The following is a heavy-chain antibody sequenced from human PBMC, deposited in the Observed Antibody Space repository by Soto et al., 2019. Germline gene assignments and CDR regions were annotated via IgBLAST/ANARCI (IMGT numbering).Heavy chain of an antibody. CDR3: ARRGITMVRGVIIGSNAFDI. V-gene: IGHV1-69*02. J-gene: IGHJ3*02. CDR2: IIPILGIA. CDR1: GGTLSSHT. Sequence: GASVKGSCKASGGTLSSHTISWGRQAPGQRVEWMGRIIPILGIANYAQKFQGRVTITADKSTSTAYMELSSLRSEDTAVYYCARRGITMVRGVIIGSNAFDIWGQGTMVTVSS. D-gene: IGHD3-10*01.